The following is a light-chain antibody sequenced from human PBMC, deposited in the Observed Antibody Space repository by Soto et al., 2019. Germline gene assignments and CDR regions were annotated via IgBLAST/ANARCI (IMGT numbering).Light chain of an antibody. CDR2: DVS. J-gene: IGLJ2*01. Sequence: QSALTQPASVSGSPGQSITISCTGTSSDVGGYNYVSWYQQRPGTAPKLMIYDVSNRPPGVSNRFSGSKSGNTASLTISGLQAEDEADYYCSSYTSSSTLLFGGGTKLTVL. V-gene: IGLV2-14*01. CDR3: SSYTSSSTLL. CDR1: SSDVGGYNY.